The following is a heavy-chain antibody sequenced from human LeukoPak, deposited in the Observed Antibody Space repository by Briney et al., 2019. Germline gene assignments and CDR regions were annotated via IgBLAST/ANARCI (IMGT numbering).Heavy chain of an antibody. V-gene: IGHV3-21*01. D-gene: IGHD5-12*01. J-gene: IGHJ4*02. CDR2: ISTVNYI. Sequence: TGGSLRLSCAVSGFKFRSYSMNWVRQAPGKGLEWVSSISTVNYILYGDSVKGRFTISRDNAKNSLYLQMNSLRAEDTAVFYCARDPGYSNSPYYLDYWGQGTLVTVSS. CDR3: ARDPGYSNSPYYLDY. CDR1: GFKFRSYS.